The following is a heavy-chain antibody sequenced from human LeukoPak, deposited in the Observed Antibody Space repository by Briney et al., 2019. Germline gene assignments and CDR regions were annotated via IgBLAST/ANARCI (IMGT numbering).Heavy chain of an antibody. CDR1: GGSISSYY. V-gene: IGHV4-59*12. Sequence: SETLSRTCTVSGGSISSYYWSWIRQPPGKGLEWIGYIYYSGSTNYNPSLKSRVTISVDTSKNQFSLKLSSVTAADTAVYYCASNQWPNWYFDLWGRGTLVTVSS. CDR2: IYYSGST. J-gene: IGHJ2*01. D-gene: IGHD6-19*01. CDR3: ASNQWPNWYFDL.